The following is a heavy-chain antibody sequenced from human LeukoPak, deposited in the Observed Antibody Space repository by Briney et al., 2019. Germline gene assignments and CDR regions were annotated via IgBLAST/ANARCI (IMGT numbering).Heavy chain of an antibody. Sequence: RGSLRLSCAASGFTFSSYAMSWVRQAPGKGLEWVSAISGSGGSTYYADSVKGRFTISRDNSKNTLYLQMNSLRAEDTAVYYCAKDFHYYDSSGYYYGMDVWGQGTTVTVSS. D-gene: IGHD3-22*01. CDR3: AKDFHYYDSSGYYYGMDV. CDR2: ISGSGGST. J-gene: IGHJ6*02. CDR1: GFTFSSYA. V-gene: IGHV3-23*01.